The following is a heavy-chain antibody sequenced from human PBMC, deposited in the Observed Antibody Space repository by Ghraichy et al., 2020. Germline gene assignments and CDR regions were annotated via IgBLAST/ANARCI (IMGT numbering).Heavy chain of an antibody. J-gene: IGHJ4*02. CDR3: AKDRSWYSRSWAPDY. CDR1: GFSFSSYA. CDR2: ISGAGDSK. Sequence: GGSLRLSCAASGFSFSSYAMSWVRQAPGKGLEWVSVISGAGDSKHYADSVKGRFTISRDNSKNTLSLQMNSLRAEDTAVYYCAKDRSWYSRSWAPDYWGQGTLVTVSS. D-gene: IGHD6-13*01. V-gene: IGHV3-23*01.